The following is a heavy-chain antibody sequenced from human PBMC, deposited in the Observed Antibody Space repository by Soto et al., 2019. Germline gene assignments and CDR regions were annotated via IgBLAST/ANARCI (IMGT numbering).Heavy chain of an antibody. CDR2: INVYNGNK. Sequence: QVQLVQSGAEVKKPGASVKVSCKTSGYTFTSYSISWVRQAPGQGLEWMGWINVYNGNKKYAQNLQGRVTMTTDTSTSTAYMELRSLRYDDTAVYYCARDLAVGWFDPWGQGTLVTVSS. J-gene: IGHJ5*02. V-gene: IGHV1-18*01. CDR3: ARDLAVGWFDP. D-gene: IGHD2-2*01. CDR1: GYTFTSYS.